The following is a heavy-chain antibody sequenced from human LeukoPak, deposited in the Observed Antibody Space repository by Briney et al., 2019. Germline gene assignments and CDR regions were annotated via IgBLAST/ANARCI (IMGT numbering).Heavy chain of an antibody. Sequence: GGSLRLSCAASGFTFSSYEMNWVRQAPGKGLEWVSYISRSGSTIYYADSVKGRFSISRDNTKNSLYLQMNSLRAEDTAVYYCASLGFCSGGSCTSFFHHWGQGTLVTVSS. CDR1: GFTFSSYE. D-gene: IGHD2-15*01. V-gene: IGHV3-48*03. CDR2: ISRSGSTI. CDR3: ASLGFCSGGSCTSFFHH. J-gene: IGHJ1*01.